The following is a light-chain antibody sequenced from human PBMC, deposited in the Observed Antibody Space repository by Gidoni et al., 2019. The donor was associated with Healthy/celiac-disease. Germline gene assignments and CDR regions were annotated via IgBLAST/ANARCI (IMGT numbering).Light chain of an antibody. J-gene: IGKJ1*01. Sequence: EIVITKSPATLSVSPGERATLSCRASNSVISNLAWSQQKPGQAPRLLIYGASTRATGSPARFSVSGSGTEFTLTISSLQSEDFAVYYCQQYNNWPPWTFGQGTKVEIK. V-gene: IGKV3-15*01. CDR2: GAS. CDR1: NSVISN. CDR3: QQYNNWPPWT.